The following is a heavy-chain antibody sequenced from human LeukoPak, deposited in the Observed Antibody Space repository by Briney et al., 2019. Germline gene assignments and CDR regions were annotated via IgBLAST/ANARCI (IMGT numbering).Heavy chain of an antibody. CDR3: AKDQDDRYYFDY. V-gene: IGHV3-74*01. Sequence: GGSLRLSCAASGFTFSSYWMHWVRQAPGKGLVWVSRINSDGSSTSYADSVKGRFTISRDNAKNTLYLQMNSLRAEDTAVYYCAKDQDDRYYFDYWGQGTLVTVSS. D-gene: IGHD3-22*01. J-gene: IGHJ4*02. CDR2: INSDGSST. CDR1: GFTFSSYW.